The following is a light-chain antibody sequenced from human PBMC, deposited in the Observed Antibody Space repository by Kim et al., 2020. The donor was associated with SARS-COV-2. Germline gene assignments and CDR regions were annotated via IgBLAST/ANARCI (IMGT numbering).Light chain of an antibody. Sequence: GSPGQSVTIPCTGTSSDVGGYNYVSWYQQHPGKAPKLMIYDVSKRPSGVPDRFSGSKSGNTASLTISGLQAEDEADYYCCSYAGRVFGGGTQLTVL. J-gene: IGLJ2*01. CDR1: SSDVGGYNY. CDR3: CSYAGRV. V-gene: IGLV2-11*01. CDR2: DVS.